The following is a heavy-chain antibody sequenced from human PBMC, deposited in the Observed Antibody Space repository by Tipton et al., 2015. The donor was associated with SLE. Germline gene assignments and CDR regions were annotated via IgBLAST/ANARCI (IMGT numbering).Heavy chain of an antibody. CDR3: GGQIATRPRDYYYGMDV. Sequence: SGFTFSSYEMNWVRQAPGKGLEWVSYISSSGSTIYYADSVKGRFTISRDNAKNSLYLQMNSLRAEDTAVYYCGGQIATRPRDYYYGMDVWGQGTTVTVSS. V-gene: IGHV3-48*03. CDR2: ISSSGSTI. D-gene: IGHD5-24*01. CDR1: GFTFSSYE. J-gene: IGHJ6*02.